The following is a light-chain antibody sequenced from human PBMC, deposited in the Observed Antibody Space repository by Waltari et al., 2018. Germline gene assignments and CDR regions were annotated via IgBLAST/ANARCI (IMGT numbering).Light chain of an antibody. V-gene: IGLV1-40*01. Sequence: QSVLTPPPSVSGAPGQRVTASCPGSSSNPGAGFEIQWYQQLPGTAPKLLTYGNSNRPAGVPDRFSGSKSGTSASLAITGLQAEDEGDYYCQSYDSSLSGVLFGGGTKLTVL. CDR1: SSNPGAGFE. J-gene: IGLJ2*01. CDR3: QSYDSSLSGVL. CDR2: GNS.